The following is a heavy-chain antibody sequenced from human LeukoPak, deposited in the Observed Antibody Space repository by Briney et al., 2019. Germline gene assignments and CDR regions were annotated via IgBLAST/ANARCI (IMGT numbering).Heavy chain of an antibody. D-gene: IGHD6-13*01. J-gene: IGHJ6*03. V-gene: IGHV3-23*01. Sequence: GGSLRLSCAASGFTFSSYAMSWVRQAPGEGLEWVSTIGGSGSVTYHADSVEGRFTISRDNFKNTLYLQMNSLRAEDTAVYYCAKGPSSSWSYYYYYMDVWGKGTTVTVSS. CDR1: GFTFSSYA. CDR2: IGGSGSVT. CDR3: AKGPSSSWSYYYYYMDV.